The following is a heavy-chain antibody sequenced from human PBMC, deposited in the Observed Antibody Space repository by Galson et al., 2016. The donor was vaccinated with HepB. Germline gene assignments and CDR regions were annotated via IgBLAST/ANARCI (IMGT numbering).Heavy chain of an antibody. CDR3: ERGLSGYETENHYYYYAMDV. V-gene: IGHV3-11*01. Sequence: SLRLSCAASRFSFSDYYMNWIRQAPGKGLEWVSYISSSGSTIYYADSVKGRFTISRDNAKNSLYLQMNSLRAEDTAVYYCERGLSGYETENHYYYYAMDVWGQGTTVTVSS. J-gene: IGHJ6*02. D-gene: IGHD5-12*01. CDR2: ISSSGSTI. CDR1: RFSFSDYY.